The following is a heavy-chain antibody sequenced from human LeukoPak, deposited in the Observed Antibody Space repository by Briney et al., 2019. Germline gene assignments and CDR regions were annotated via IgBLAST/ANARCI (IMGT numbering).Heavy chain of an antibody. Sequence: GGSLRLSCAASGFTFSSYGMSWVRQAPGKGLEWVSAIGGRDGSTYYADSVKGRFTISRDNSKNTLYLQMNSLRVEDTAVYYCVIDRPHFDYWGQGTLVTVSS. CDR3: VIDRPHFDY. CDR1: GFTFSSYG. CDR2: IGGRDGST. J-gene: IGHJ4*02. V-gene: IGHV3-23*01.